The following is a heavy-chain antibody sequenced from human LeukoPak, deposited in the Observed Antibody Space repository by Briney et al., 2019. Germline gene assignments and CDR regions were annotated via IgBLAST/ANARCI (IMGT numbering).Heavy chain of an antibody. V-gene: IGHV3-21*04. CDR1: GFTFSSYS. D-gene: IGHD3-3*01. Sequence: GGSLRLSCAASGFTFSSYSMNWVRQAPGKGLEWVSSISSSSGYIYYADSVKGRFTISRDNSKNTLYLQMNSLRAEDTAVYYCAKHRFLEWLLFDYWGQGTLVTVSS. CDR2: ISSSSGYI. J-gene: IGHJ4*02. CDR3: AKHRFLEWLLFDY.